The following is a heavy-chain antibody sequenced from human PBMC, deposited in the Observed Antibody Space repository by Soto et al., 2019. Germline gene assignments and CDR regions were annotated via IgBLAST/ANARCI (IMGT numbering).Heavy chain of an antibody. CDR1: GGSISSGGYS. Sequence: ASETLSLTCAVSGGSISSGGYSWSWIRQPPGKGLEWIGYMYHSGSTYYNPSLKSRVTISVDTSKNQFSLKLSSVTAADTAVYYCARDGEMVRGVIGWFAPCGQGTLVTGSS. CDR3: ARDGEMVRGVIGWFAP. J-gene: IGHJ5*02. V-gene: IGHV4-30-2*01. D-gene: IGHD3-10*01. CDR2: MYHSGST.